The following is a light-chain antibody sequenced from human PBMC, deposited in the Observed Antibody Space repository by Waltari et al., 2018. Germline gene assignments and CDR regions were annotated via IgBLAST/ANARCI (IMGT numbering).Light chain of an antibody. Sequence: IQVTQSPSSLSASVGDRVTITCRASQDLDNWLAWYQQKPGKAPNLLIYGASVLESGVPSRFSGSGSGTDFTLTISNLQPEDFATYFCQQGHSFPLTFGGGTKVEIK. CDR2: GAS. CDR1: QDLDNW. CDR3: QQGHSFPLT. V-gene: IGKV1-12*01. J-gene: IGKJ4*01.